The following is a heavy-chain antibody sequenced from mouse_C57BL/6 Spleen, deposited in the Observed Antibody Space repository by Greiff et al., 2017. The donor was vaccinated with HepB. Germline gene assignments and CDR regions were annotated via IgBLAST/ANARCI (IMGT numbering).Heavy chain of an antibody. J-gene: IGHJ3*01. CDR1: GFTFSDYG. Sequence: EVQLVESGGGLVKPGGSLKLSCAASGFTFSDYGMHWVRQAPEKGLEWVAYISSGSSTIYYADTVKGRFTISRDNAKKTLFLQMTSLRSEDTAMYYCARRDYDAWFAYWGQGTLVTVSA. V-gene: IGHV5-17*01. CDR3: ARRDYDAWFAY. CDR2: ISSGSSTI. D-gene: IGHD2-4*01.